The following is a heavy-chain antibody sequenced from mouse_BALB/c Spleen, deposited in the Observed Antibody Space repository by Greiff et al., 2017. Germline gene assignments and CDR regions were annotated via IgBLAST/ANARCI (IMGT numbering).Heavy chain of an antibody. J-gene: IGHJ3*01. D-gene: IGHD2-1*01. V-gene: IGHV3-2*02. CDR1: GYSITSDYA. CDR2: ISYSGST. Sequence: VQLKESGPGLVKPSQSLSLTCTVTGYSITSDYAWNWIRQFPGNKLEWMGYISYSGSTSYNPSLKSRISITRDTSKNQFFLQLNSVTTEDTATYYCAREAYGNYFAYWGQGTLVTVSA. CDR3: AREAYGNYFAY.